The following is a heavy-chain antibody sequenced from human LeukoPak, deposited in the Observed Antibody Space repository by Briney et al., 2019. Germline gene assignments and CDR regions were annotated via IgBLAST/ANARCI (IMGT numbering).Heavy chain of an antibody. CDR2: IYYSGST. CDR1: GGSISSYY. CDR3: ARGEYCSGGSCYSNYYYYMDV. D-gene: IGHD2-15*01. V-gene: IGHV4-59*01. J-gene: IGHJ6*03. Sequence: SETLSLTCTVSGGSISSYYWSWIRQPPGKGLEWIGYIYYSGSTNYNPSLKSRVTISVDTSKNQFSLKLSSVTAADTAVYYCARGEYCSGGSCYSNYYYYMDVWGKGTTVTISS.